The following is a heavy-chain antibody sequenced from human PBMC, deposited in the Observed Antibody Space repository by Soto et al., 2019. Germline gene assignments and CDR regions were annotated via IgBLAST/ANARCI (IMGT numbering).Heavy chain of an antibody. V-gene: IGHV3-21*01. CDR2: ISSSSSYI. CDR3: ARDGPHVVVAATFRPYYYYYYGMDV. J-gene: IGHJ6*02. Sequence: GGSLRLSCAASGFTFSSYSMNWVRQAPGKGLEWVSSISSSSSYIYYADSVKGRFTISRDNAKNSLYLQMNSLRAEDTAVYYCARDGPHVVVAATFRPYYYYYYGMDVWGQGTTVTVSS. CDR1: GFTFSSYS. D-gene: IGHD2-15*01.